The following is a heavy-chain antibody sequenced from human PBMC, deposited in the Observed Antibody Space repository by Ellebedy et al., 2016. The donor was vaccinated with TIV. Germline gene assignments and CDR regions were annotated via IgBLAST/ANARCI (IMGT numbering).Heavy chain of an antibody. CDR3: AKYYCPNGVCYHFDY. J-gene: IGHJ4*02. Sequence: SETLSLTCTVSGYSISSGYYWGWIRQPPGKGLEWIGSIYYSGSTYYNPSLKSRVTISVDTSKNQFSLRLSSVTAADTAVYFCAKYYCPNGVCYHFDYWGRGTLVTVSS. V-gene: IGHV4-38-2*02. CDR1: GYSISSGYY. D-gene: IGHD2-8*01. CDR2: IYYSGST.